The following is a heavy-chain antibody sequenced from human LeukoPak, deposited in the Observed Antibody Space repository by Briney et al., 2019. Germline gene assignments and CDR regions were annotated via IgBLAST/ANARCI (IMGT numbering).Heavy chain of an antibody. V-gene: IGHV1-24*01. D-gene: IGHD6-19*01. CDR1: GYTLTELS. CDR3: ATGDRIAVAGTDFDY. Sequence: RASVKVSFKFSGYTLTELSMHWVRQAPGKGLERMGGFDPEDGETIYAQKFQGRVTMTEDTSTDTAYMELNSLRSEDTAVYYCATGDRIAVAGTDFDYWGQGTLVTVSS. CDR2: FDPEDGET. J-gene: IGHJ4*02.